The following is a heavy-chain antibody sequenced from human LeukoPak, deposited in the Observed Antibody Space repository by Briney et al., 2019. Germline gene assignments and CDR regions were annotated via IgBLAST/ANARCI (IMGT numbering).Heavy chain of an antibody. Sequence: TSETLSLTCTVSGGSISSGDYYWGWIRQPPGKGLEWIGNIYYGGSTFYNPSLKSRVTISLDTSKNQFSLKLSSVTAADTAVYFCARQCSSTSCYSYWGQGTLVTVSS. CDR2: IYYGGST. CDR1: GGSISSGDYY. V-gene: IGHV4-39*01. CDR3: ARQCSSTSCYSY. J-gene: IGHJ4*02. D-gene: IGHD2-2*01.